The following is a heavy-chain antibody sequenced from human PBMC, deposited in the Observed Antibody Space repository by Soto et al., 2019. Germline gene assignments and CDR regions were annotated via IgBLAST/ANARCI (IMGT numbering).Heavy chain of an antibody. CDR3: ARGTPGTYYDILTGPSLDY. Sequence: ASVKVSCKASGYTFTGYYMHWVRQAPGQGLEWMGWINPNSGGTNCAQKFQGWVTMTRDTSISTAYMELSRLRSDDTAVYYCARGTPGTYYDILTGPSLDYWGQGTLVTVSS. D-gene: IGHD3-9*01. J-gene: IGHJ4*02. V-gene: IGHV1-2*04. CDR2: INPNSGGT. CDR1: GYTFTGYY.